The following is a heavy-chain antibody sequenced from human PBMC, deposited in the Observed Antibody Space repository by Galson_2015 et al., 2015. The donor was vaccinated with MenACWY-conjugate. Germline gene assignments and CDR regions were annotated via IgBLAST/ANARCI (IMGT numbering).Heavy chain of an antibody. V-gene: IGHV3-15*07. CDR3: ATDWGSGTYYVGAFDI. Sequence: SLRLSCAASGFPFSNAWMEWVRQAPGKGLEWVGRITSNLRGAAAAYAASVGGSFPITRDDSRHSVYLTMNSLTSEDTALYYCATDWGSGTYYVGAFDIWGQGAMVTVSS. CDR1: GFPFSNAW. CDR2: ITSNLRGAAA. J-gene: IGHJ3*02. D-gene: IGHD1-26*01.